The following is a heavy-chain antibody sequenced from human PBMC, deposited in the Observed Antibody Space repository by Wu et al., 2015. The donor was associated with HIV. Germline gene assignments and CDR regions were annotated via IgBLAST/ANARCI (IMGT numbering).Heavy chain of an antibody. CDR2: LNPSGGRR. CDR3: ASDGNSDSDNYQGHYYSYLDV. D-gene: IGHD3-22*01. CDR1: GYTFTTYS. Sequence: QVQLVQSGAEVKEPGASVKISCKASGYTFTTYSVHWVRQAPGQGLEWVGTLNPSGGRRRNALKFRDRISMTRDMSTTTFYMELRRLTSEDTAIYYCASDGNSDSDNYQGHYYSYLDVWGEGTTVTV. J-gene: IGHJ6*02. V-gene: IGHV1-46*01.